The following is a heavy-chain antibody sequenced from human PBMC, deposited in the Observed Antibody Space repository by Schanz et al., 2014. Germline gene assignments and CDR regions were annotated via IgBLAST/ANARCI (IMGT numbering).Heavy chain of an antibody. CDR3: ARGPSQGYSYGHNIGAYYYGMDV. V-gene: IGHV1-69*02. J-gene: IGHJ6*02. D-gene: IGHD5-18*01. Sequence: VQLEQSGAEVKKPGSSMKVSCKASGGTFNSYTINWVRQAPGQGLEWMGRIIPVLAIADYAQKFQGRVTITADKSTSTASMELSSLRSEDTAVYYCARGPSQGYSYGHNIGAYYYGMDVWGQGTTVTVSS. CDR1: GGTFNSYT. CDR2: IIPVLAIA.